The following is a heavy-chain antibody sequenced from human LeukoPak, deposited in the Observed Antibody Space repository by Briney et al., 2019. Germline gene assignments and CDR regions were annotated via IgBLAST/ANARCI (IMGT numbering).Heavy chain of an antibody. CDR1: GGSISSYY. J-gene: IGHJ4*02. CDR2: IYYSGST. Sequence: SETLSLTCTVSGGSISSYYWSWIRQPPGKGLEWIGYIYYSGSTNYNPSLKSRVTISVETSKTQYSLQLSTLTADATALYYCARGDLASVTDYWGQGTLDTVSS. CDR3: ARGDLASVTDY. D-gene: IGHD4-11*01. V-gene: IGHV4-59*01.